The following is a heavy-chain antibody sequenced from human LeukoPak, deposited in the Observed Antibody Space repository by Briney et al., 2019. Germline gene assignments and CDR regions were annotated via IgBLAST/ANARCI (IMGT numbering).Heavy chain of an antibody. V-gene: IGHV4-59*11. CDR2: IYYTGST. Sequence: SETLSLTCTVSGVSISRHYWSWIRQSPGKRLEWIGNIYYTGSTNYNPSLQSRVAISIDTSKYQFSLTLNSVTAADAAVYYCASAGNPHYFDFWGQGPLVTVSS. CDR3: ASAGNPHYFDF. J-gene: IGHJ4*02. CDR1: GVSISRHY.